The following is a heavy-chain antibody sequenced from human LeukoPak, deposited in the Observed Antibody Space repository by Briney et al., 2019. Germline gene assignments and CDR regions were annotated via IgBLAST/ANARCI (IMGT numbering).Heavy chain of an antibody. CDR3: AKASKCSGGSCYLYLFFDY. D-gene: IGHD2-15*01. J-gene: IGHJ4*02. CDR1: GFTFSSYA. CDR2: ISGSGGNT. Sequence: GGSLRLSCAASGFTFSSYAMGWVRQAPGKGLEWVSGISGSGGNTYYADSVKGRFTISRDNSKNTLYLQMNSLRAEDTAVYYCAKASKCSGGSCYLYLFFDYWGQGTLVTVSS. V-gene: IGHV3-23*01.